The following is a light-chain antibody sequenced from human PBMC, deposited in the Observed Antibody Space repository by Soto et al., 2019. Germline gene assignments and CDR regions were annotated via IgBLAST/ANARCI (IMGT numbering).Light chain of an antibody. CDR3: QQYDHSPPT. CDR2: GAS. V-gene: IGKV3-20*01. CDR1: QTISSSY. J-gene: IGKJ2*01. Sequence: EIVLTQSPGTLSLSPGERVTLSCRPSQTISSSYLAWYQQKPGQAPRLLIHGASSRATGIPDRFSGSGSGTDFTVTITRLEPEDFAVYYCQQYDHSPPTFGQGTKVEF.